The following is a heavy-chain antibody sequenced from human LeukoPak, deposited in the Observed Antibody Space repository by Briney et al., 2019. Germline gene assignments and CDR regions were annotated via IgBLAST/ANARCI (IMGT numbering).Heavy chain of an antibody. J-gene: IGHJ6*03. CDR1: GGSISSFY. CDR2: VYTSGST. V-gene: IGHV4-4*07. Sequence: PSETLSLTCTVSGGSISSFYWSWIRQPAGKGLEWVGHVYTSGSTNYNPSLKSRVTVSVDPSKNQFSLKLSSVTAADTAVYFCARERRGFIAAAGTYYYYMDVWGKGATVTVSS. D-gene: IGHD6-13*01. CDR3: ARERRGFIAAAGTYYYYMDV.